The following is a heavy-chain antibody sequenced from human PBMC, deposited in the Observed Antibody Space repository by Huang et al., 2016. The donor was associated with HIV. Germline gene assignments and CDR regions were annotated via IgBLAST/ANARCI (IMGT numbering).Heavy chain of an antibody. J-gene: IGHJ4*02. CDR3: ASEIAAASIDY. Sequence: EVQLVESGGGLVKPGFTFSSYSMNWVRQAPGKGLEWVSSISSSSSYIYYADSVKGRFTIARDNAKNSLYLQMSSLRAEDTAVYYCASEIAAASIDYWGQGTLVTVSS. CDR1: FTFSSYS. V-gene: IGHV3-21*01. CDR2: ISSSSSYI. D-gene: IGHD6-13*01.